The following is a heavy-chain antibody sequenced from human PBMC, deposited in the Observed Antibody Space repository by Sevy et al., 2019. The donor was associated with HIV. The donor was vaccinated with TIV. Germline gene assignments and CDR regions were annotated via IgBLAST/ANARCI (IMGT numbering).Heavy chain of an antibody. D-gene: IGHD3-16*01. CDR1: GGSISSGDYY. CDR2: IYDNGNT. V-gene: IGHV4-30-4*01. CDR3: VRGVFIITFGGVSMDV. Sequence: SETLSLTCTVSGGSISSGDYYWSWIRQPPGKGLEWIGYIYDNGNTYNNPSLKSRVTISVDTSKNQFSLRLSSVTAADTAVYYCVRGVFIITFGGVSMDVWGQGTTVTVSS. J-gene: IGHJ6*02.